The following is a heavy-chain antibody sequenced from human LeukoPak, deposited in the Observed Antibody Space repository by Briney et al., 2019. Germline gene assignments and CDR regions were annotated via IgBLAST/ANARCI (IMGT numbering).Heavy chain of an antibody. CDR2: IIPIFGTA. D-gene: IGHD6-13*01. CDR1: GYTFTSYD. Sequence: GASVKVSCKASGYTFTSYDINWVRQAPGQGLEWMGGIIPIFGTANYAQKFQGRVTITADESTSTAYMELSSLRSEDTAVYYCARVHSSSWWDWGQGTLVTVSS. J-gene: IGHJ4*02. V-gene: IGHV1-69*13. CDR3: ARVHSSSWWD.